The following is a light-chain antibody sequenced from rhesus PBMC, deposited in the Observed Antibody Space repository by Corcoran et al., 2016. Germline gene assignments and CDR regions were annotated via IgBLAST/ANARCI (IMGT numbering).Light chain of an antibody. CDR3: QQYNSAPYS. J-gene: IGKJ2*01. CDR1: QGISSY. Sequence: DIQMTQSPSSLSASVGDRVTITCRASQGISSYLAWYQQKPGKAPKPLIYYASNLESGVTSRFSGSGSGTEFTLTISSLQPEDFATYYGQQYNSAPYSFGQGTKVEIK. CDR2: YAS. V-gene: IGKV1-37*01.